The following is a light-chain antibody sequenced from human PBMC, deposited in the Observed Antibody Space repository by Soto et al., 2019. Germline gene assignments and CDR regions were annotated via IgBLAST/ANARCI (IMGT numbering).Light chain of an antibody. J-gene: IGKJ2*01. CDR1: QRVLYSSNNKNY. CDR2: WSS. Sequence: DIVMTQSPDSLAVSLGERATINCKSSQRVLYSSNNKNYLAWYQQKPGQPPKLLIYWSSTRESGVPDRFSGSGSGTDFTLTISSLQAADVAVYYCQQYYSTPRTFGHGTKLEIK. CDR3: QQYYSTPRT. V-gene: IGKV4-1*01.